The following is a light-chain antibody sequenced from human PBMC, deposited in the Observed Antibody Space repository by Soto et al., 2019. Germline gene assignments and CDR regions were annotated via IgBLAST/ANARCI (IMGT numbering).Light chain of an antibody. CDR1: QDISSY. J-gene: IGKJ1*01. V-gene: IGKV1-9*01. Sequence: DIQLTQSPSFLSASVGDRVTITCRASQDISSYLAWYQQKPGKAPRLLIYVASTLQSGVPSRFSGSGSGTEFTLTISSLQPEDFATYYCQQLNNYPRTFGQGTKVDIK. CDR3: QQLNNYPRT. CDR2: VAS.